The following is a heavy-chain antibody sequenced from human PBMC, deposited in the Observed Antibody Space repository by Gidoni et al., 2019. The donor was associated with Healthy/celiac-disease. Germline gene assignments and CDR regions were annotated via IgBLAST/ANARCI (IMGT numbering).Heavy chain of an antibody. CDR3: ARDPVGATYYYGMDV. Sequence: QVQLVQSGADVQKPGSPVKFYCKASGGTFSSYAISWVRQAPGQGLEWMGGIIPIFGTANYAQKYQGRVTITADESTSTDYMELSSLRSEDTAVYYCARDPVGATYYYGMDVWGQGTTVTVSS. V-gene: IGHV1-69*01. J-gene: IGHJ6*02. CDR2: IIPIFGTA. D-gene: IGHD1-26*01. CDR1: GGTFSSYA.